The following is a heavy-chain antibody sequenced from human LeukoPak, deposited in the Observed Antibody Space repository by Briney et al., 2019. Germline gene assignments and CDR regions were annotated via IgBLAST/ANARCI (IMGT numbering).Heavy chain of an antibody. V-gene: IGHV1-24*01. J-gene: IGHJ5*02. CDR1: GYTLTELS. CDR2: FDPEDGET. D-gene: IGHD2-2*01. Sequence: ASVKVSCKVSGYTLTELSMHWVRQAPGKGLEWMGGFDPEDGETIYAQKFQGRVTMTEDTSTDTAYMELSSLRSEDTAVYYCAKDHQKSLVVPAANWFDPWGQGTLVTVSS. CDR3: AKDHQKSLVVPAANWFDP.